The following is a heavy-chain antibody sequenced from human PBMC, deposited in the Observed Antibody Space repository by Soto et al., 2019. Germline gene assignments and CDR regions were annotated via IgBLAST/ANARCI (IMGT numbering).Heavy chain of an antibody. Sequence: QVQLVESGGGVVQPGRSLRLSCAASGFTFASSIMHWVRQAPDTGLEWVAVISYDGSHKDYADSVKGRFSISKDNSENMLYLQMNSLGADDMAVYYCVKKGYGSGRADAFDIWGQGTMVTVSS. CDR1: GFTFASSI. J-gene: IGHJ3*02. V-gene: IGHV3-30-3*01. CDR2: ISYDGSHK. CDR3: VKKGYGSGRADAFDI. D-gene: IGHD6-19*01.